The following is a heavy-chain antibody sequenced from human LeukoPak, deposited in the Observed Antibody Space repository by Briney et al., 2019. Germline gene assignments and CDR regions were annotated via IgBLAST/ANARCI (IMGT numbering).Heavy chain of an antibody. CDR2: IWYDGSNK. CDR3: ARDSGSYSIDY. Sequence: GGSLRLSCAASGFTFSSYGMHWVRQAPGKGLEWVAVIWYDGSNKYYADSVKGRFTISRDNSKITLYLQMNSLRAEDTAVYYCARDSGSYSIDYWGQGTLVTVSS. V-gene: IGHV3-33*01. J-gene: IGHJ4*02. D-gene: IGHD3-10*01. CDR1: GFTFSSYG.